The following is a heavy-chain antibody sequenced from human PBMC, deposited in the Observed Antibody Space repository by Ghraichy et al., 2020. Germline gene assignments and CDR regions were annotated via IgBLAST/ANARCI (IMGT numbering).Heavy chain of an antibody. J-gene: IGHJ5*02. CDR1: GGSFSGYY. CDR2: INHSGST. CDR3: ARGANYDFWSGYYTGNWFDH. D-gene: IGHD3-3*01. V-gene: IGHV4-34*01. Sequence: GSLRLSCAVYGGSFSGYYWSWIRQPPGKGLEWIGEINHSGSTNYNPSLKSRVTISVDTSKNQFSLKLSSVTAADTAVYYCARGANYDFWSGYYTGNWFDHWGQGTLVTVSS.